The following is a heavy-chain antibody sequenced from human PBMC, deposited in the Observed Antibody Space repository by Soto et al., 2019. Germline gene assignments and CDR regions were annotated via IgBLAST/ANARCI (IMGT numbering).Heavy chain of an antibody. Sequence: SVKVSCKASGGTFSSYTISWVRQAPGQGLEWMGRIIPILGIANYAQKFQGRVTITADKSTSTAYMELSSLRSEDTAVYYCAREVAAAGSSYYYYMDVWAKRTKVTVSS. V-gene: IGHV1-69*04. D-gene: IGHD6-13*01. J-gene: IGHJ6*03. CDR1: GGTFSSYT. CDR3: AREVAAAGSSYYYYMDV. CDR2: IIPILGIA.